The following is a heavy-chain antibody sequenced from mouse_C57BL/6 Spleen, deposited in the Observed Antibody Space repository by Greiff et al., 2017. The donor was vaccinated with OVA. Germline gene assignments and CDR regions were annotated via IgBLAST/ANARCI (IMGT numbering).Heavy chain of an antibody. D-gene: IGHD1-1*01. V-gene: IGHV2-9-1*01. J-gene: IGHJ2*01. Sequence: VKVVESGPGLVAPSQSLSITCTVSGFSLTSYAISWVRQPPGKGLEWLGEIWTGGGTNYNSALKSRLSISTDNSQSQVFLKMYSLQPEDTARYYCARLYYYGSSYFDYWGQGTTLTVSS. CDR2: IWTGGGT. CDR1: GFSLTSYA. CDR3: ARLYYYGSSYFDY.